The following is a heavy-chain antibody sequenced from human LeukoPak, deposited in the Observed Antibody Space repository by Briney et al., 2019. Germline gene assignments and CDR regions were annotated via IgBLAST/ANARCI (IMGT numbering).Heavy chain of an antibody. Sequence: PGGSLRLSCAASGFTFSNAWMSWVRQAPGKGLEWVGRIKSKTDGGTTDYAAPVKGRFTISRDDSKNTLYLQMNSLKTEDTAVYYCTTAQAPWIRLWLPPFDYWGQGTLVTVSS. J-gene: IGHJ4*02. D-gene: IGHD5-18*01. CDR2: IKSKTDGGTT. V-gene: IGHV3-15*01. CDR1: GFTFSNAW. CDR3: TTAQAPWIRLWLPPFDY.